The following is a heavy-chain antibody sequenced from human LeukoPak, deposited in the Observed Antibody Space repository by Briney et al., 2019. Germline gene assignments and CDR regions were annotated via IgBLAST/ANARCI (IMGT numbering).Heavy chain of an antibody. Sequence: ASVKVSCKASVYTFTGYYMHGVRQAPGQGLEWMGWINPNSGGTNYAQKFQGRVTMTRDTSISTPYMELSRLRSDDTAVYYCARDFNYYDSSGPDYWGQGTLVTVSS. CDR2: INPNSGGT. J-gene: IGHJ4*02. CDR1: VYTFTGYY. D-gene: IGHD3-22*01. V-gene: IGHV1-2*02. CDR3: ARDFNYYDSSGPDY.